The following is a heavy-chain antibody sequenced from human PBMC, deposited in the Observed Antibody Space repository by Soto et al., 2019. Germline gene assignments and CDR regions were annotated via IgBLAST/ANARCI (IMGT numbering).Heavy chain of an antibody. V-gene: IGHV4-4*02. D-gene: IGHD3-9*01. Sequence: QVKLQESGPGLEKPSGTLSLTCAVSGGSISNNRCWTWVRQAPGKGLEWIVEIHDRGSTNYNLSLRSRAIVSIDRSKTQFSLEMRAGTAADTAVYYCAGQWAAGYGAFDPWGQGTLVTVSS. J-gene: IGHJ5*02. CDR2: IHDRGST. CDR1: GGSISNNRC. CDR3: AGQWAAGYGAFDP.